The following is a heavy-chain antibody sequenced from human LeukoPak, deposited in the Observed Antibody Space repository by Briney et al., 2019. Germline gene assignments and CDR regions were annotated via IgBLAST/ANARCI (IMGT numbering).Heavy chain of an antibody. Sequence: PGGSLRLSCAASGFTFSSYSMNWVRQAPGKGLEWVSSISSSSSYIYYADSVKGRFTISRDNAKNSLYLQMNSLRAEDTAVYYCARGRGGSPDYFDYWGQGTLVAVSS. CDR3: ARGRGGSPDYFDY. D-gene: IGHD2-15*01. CDR2: ISSSSSYI. CDR1: GFTFSSYS. J-gene: IGHJ4*02. V-gene: IGHV3-21*01.